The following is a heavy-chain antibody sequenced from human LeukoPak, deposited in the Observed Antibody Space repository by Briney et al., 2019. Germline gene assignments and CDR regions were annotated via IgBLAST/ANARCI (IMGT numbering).Heavy chain of an antibody. CDR3: ARWEGANTVAAFDI. J-gene: IGHJ3*02. CDR2: MNPNSGKT. D-gene: IGHD1-26*01. CDR1: GYTFTRYD. Sequence: GASVKVSCKPSGYTFTRYDINWVRQATGQGLEWMGWMNPNSGKTGYAQKLQGRVTMTGKTSLRTAYMELSSLRSEDTAVYYCARWEGANTVAAFDIWGQGTMVTVSS. V-gene: IGHV1-8*01.